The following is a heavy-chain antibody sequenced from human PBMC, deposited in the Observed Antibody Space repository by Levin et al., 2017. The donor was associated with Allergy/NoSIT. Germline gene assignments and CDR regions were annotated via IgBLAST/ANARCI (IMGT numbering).Heavy chain of an antibody. CDR2: IYYSGST. Sequence: SETLSLTCTVSGGSISSSSYYWGWIRQPPGKGLEWIGSIYYSGSTYYNPSLKSRVTISVDTSKNQFSLKLSSVTAADTAVYYCRIHYYGSGSYYNGAKVDAFDIWGQGTMVTVSS. V-gene: IGHV4-39*01. CDR3: RIHYYGSGSYYNGAKVDAFDI. J-gene: IGHJ3*02. D-gene: IGHD3-10*01. CDR1: GGSISSSSYY.